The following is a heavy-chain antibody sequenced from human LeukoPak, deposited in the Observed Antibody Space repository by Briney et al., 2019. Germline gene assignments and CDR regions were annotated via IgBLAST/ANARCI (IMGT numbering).Heavy chain of an antibody. J-gene: IGHJ6*03. CDR2: IQFDGGNK. CDR1: GFTFSSFG. D-gene: IGHD6-13*01. Sequence: GGSLRLSCAASGFTFSSFGMHWVRQAPDKGLEWMTFIQFDGGNKYYADSVKGRFTISRDNSKNTVYLQMSGLRPEDTGLYYCAKGLSSWYPNHFFYYYMDAWGKGTTVTVSS. V-gene: IGHV3-30*02. CDR3: AKGLSSWYPNHFFYYYMDA.